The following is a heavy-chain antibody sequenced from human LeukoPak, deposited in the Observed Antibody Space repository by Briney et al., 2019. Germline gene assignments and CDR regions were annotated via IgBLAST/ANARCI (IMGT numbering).Heavy chain of an antibody. V-gene: IGHV3-48*04. CDR2: ISSSGSTI. D-gene: IGHD2-15*01. CDR1: GFTFSSYG. Sequence: GGSLRLSCAASGFTFSSYGMSWVRQAPGKGLEWVSYISSSGSTIYYADSVKGRFTISRDNAKNSLYLQMNSLRAEDTAVYYCARAGIWAAPFFYWGQGTPVTVSS. J-gene: IGHJ4*02. CDR3: ARAGIWAAPFFY.